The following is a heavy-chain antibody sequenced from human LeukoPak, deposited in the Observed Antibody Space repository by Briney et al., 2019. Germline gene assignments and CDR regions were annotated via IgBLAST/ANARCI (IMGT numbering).Heavy chain of an antibody. V-gene: IGHV1-69*01. CDR1: GGTLSSYA. D-gene: IGHD3-16*02. J-gene: IGHJ4*02. Sequence: GASVKVSCKASGGTLSSYAISWVRQAPGQGLEWMGGIIPIFGTANYAQKFQGRVTITADESTSTAYMELSSLRSEDTAVYYCARGVEDYVWGSYRDYFDYWGQGTPVTVSS. CDR2: IIPIFGTA. CDR3: ARGVEDYVWGSYRDYFDY.